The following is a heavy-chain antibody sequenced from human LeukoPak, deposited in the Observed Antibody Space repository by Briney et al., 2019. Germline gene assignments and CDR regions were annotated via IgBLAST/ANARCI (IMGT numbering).Heavy chain of an antibody. CDR3: ARRAVVAPAFDI. D-gene: IGHD2-15*01. Sequence: ASVKVSCKASGYTFTNYGISWVRQAPGQGLEWMAWIRPYNGNTNYAQKLQGRVTMTTDTSTSTAYMELRSLRSDDTAVYYCARRAVVAPAFDIWGQGTMVTVSS. CDR2: IRPYNGNT. CDR1: GYTFTNYG. V-gene: IGHV1-18*01. J-gene: IGHJ3*02.